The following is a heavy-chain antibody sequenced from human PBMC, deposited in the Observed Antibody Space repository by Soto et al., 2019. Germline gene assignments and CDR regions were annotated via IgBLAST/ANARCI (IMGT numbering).Heavy chain of an antibody. CDR1: GYTFTRYA. J-gene: IGHJ5*01. D-gene: IGHD4-17*01. Sequence: ASAKVSCKASGYTFTRYAMHWVRQAPGQGLEWMGWINTGNGNSHYSQKFQGRVTFTRDTSATTAYMELSNLRSEDTAVYFCARNVDYFDPWGQGTLVTVSS. CDR3: ARNVDYFDP. V-gene: IGHV1-3*04. CDR2: INTGNGNS.